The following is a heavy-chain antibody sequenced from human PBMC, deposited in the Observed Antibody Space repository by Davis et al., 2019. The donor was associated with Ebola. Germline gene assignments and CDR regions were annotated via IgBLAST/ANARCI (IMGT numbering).Heavy chain of an antibody. Sequence: PGGSLRLSCTVSGGSISSYYWSWIRQPPGKGLEWIGYIYYSGSTNYNPSLKSRVTISVDTSKNQFSLKLSSVTAADTAVYYCARRAGTGFDYWGQGTLVTVSS. J-gene: IGHJ4*02. V-gene: IGHV4-59*08. CDR3: ARRAGTGFDY. CDR2: IYYSGST. CDR1: GGSISSYY. D-gene: IGHD1-14*01.